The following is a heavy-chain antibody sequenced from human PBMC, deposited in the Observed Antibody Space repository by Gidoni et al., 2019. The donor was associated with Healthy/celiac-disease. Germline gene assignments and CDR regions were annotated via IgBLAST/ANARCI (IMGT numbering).Heavy chain of an antibody. CDR2: INHSGST. Sequence: QVQLQQWRAGLWKPSATLSLTCAVSGGSFSGYYWSWIRQPPGKGLEWIGEINHSGSTNYNPSLKSRVTISVDTSKNQFSLKLSSVTAADTAVYYCARFISRGRGYWGQGTLVTVSS. V-gene: IGHV4-34*01. CDR3: ARFISRGRGY. D-gene: IGHD3-10*01. J-gene: IGHJ4*02. CDR1: GGSFSGYY.